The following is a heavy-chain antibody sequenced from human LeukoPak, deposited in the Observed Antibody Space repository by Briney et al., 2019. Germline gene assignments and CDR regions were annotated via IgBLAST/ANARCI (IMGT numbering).Heavy chain of an antibody. CDR3: TTEDTSTALAGRDY. J-gene: IGHJ4*02. CDR2: IRSKTDGGTP. V-gene: IGHV3-15*01. CDR1: GFTFSNVW. D-gene: IGHD6-19*01. Sequence: GGALKLSWAASGFTFSNVWMRLVRQAPGKGLELVGRIRSKTDGGTPDYAVPGKRRYPISRDDSKNTLYLQMNSLKAQATAVYYCTTEDTSTALAGRDYRGQGTLVTVSS.